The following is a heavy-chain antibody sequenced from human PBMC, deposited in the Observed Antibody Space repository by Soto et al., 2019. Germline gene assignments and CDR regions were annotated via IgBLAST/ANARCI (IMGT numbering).Heavy chain of an antibody. D-gene: IGHD2-21*02. J-gene: IGHJ3*02. Sequence: ESGGGLVQPGGSLRLSCAASGFTFSSYDMHWVRQATGKGLEWVSAIGTAGDPYYPGSVKGRFTISRDNAKNSLYLQMNSLRAEDTAVYYCAREPLAYCGGDCYSAFDIWGQGTMVTVSS. V-gene: IGHV3-13*05. CDR3: AREPLAYCGGDCYSAFDI. CDR1: GFTFSSYD. CDR2: IGTAGDP.